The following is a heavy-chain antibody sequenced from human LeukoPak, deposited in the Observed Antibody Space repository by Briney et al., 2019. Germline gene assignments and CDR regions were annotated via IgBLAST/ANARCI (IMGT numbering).Heavy chain of an antibody. V-gene: IGHV3-30*02. CDR3: ARGARDIVVVPAAKPWFDP. CDR1: GFTFSSYG. J-gene: IGHJ5*02. Sequence: GGSLRLSCAASGFTFSSYGMHWVRQAPGKGLEWVAFIRYDGSNKYYADSVKGRFTISRDNSKNTLYLQMNSLRAADTAVYYCARGARDIVVVPAAKPWFDPWGQGTLVTVSS. D-gene: IGHD2-2*01. CDR2: IRYDGSNK.